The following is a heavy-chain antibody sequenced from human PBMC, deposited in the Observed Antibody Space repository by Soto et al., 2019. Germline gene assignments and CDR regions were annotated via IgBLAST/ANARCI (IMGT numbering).Heavy chain of an antibody. Sequence: GESLKISCKGSGFSFTNYWISWVRQMPGKGLEWMGNIDPVDSYANYSPSFQGHVTFSVDTSISTAYLQWSSLKASDTAMYFCARIESIARNWFDPWGQGALVTVSS. CDR2: IDPVDSYA. D-gene: IGHD6-13*01. CDR3: ARIESIARNWFDP. CDR1: GFSFTNYW. V-gene: IGHV5-10-1*01. J-gene: IGHJ5*02.